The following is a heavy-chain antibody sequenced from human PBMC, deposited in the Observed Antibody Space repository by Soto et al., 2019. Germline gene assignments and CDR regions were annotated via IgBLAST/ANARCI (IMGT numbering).Heavy chain of an antibody. CDR3: AKISSTNYDILTGYWNYDY. D-gene: IGHD3-9*01. CDR1: GFTFSSYA. CDR2: ISGSGGST. J-gene: IGHJ4*02. Sequence: GGSLRLSCAASGFTFSSYAMSWVRQAPGKGLEWVSAISGSGGSTYYADSVKGRFTISRDNSKNTLYLQMNSLRAEDTAVYYCAKISSTNYDILTGYWNYDYWGQGTLVTVSS. V-gene: IGHV3-23*01.